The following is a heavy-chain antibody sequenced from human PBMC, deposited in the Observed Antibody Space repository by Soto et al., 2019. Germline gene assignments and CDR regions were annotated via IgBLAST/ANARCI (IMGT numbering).Heavy chain of an antibody. Sequence: SVQVSCKASGYTFTGHYIHRVRQAPEQGPEWMGEIGPESGATRYAEKFQGRVTMTLDTSITTVYMELKNLSPDDTAVYYCGRGRSGQIVVFYWGQGTPVTVSS. CDR3: GRGRSGQIVVFY. V-gene: IGHV1-2*02. J-gene: IGHJ4*02. CDR2: IGPESGAT. CDR1: GYTFTGHY. D-gene: IGHD1-26*01.